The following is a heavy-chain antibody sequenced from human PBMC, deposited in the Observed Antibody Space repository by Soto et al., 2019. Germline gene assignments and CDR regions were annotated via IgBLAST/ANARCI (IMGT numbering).Heavy chain of an antibody. V-gene: IGHV1-3*01. CDR3: SRAAHRSGWMPSVY. CDR1: GYTFSNYA. D-gene: IGHD6-19*01. J-gene: IGHJ4*02. CDR2: INVGNGNT. Sequence: GASVKVSCKASGYTFSNYAMHWVRQAPGQRLEWMGWINVGNGNTKYSRKFQGRVTITRDTSASTVYMELSSLRSEDTAFYYCSRAAHRSGWMPSVYWGQGTLVTVSS.